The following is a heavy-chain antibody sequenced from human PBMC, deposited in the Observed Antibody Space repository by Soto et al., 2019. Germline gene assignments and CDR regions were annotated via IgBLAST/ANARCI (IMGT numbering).Heavy chain of an antibody. J-gene: IGHJ6*02. CDR1: GGSISSYY. CDR2: IYYSGST. V-gene: IGHV4-59*01. CDR3: ARAGYCSSTSCSGAYGMDV. Sequence: RSLTCTVSGGSISSYYWSWIRQPPGKGLEWIGYIYYSGSTNHNPSLKSRVTISVDTSKNQFSLKLSSVTAADTAVYYCARAGYCSSTSCSGAYGMDVWGQGTTVTVSS. D-gene: IGHD2-2*01.